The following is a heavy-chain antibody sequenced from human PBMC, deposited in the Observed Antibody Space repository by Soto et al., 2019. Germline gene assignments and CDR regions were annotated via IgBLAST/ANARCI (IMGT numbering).Heavy chain of an antibody. J-gene: IGHJ4*02. V-gene: IGHV3-30*18. CDR2: ISHEGGTQ. CDR3: AKEGSPKVSRWDDY. CDR1: GFTFSDYG. D-gene: IGHD1-26*01. Sequence: QTGGSLRLSCAASGFTFSDYGIDWIRQAPGKGLEWVAVISHEGGTQYYADSARGRFTVSRDNSKNILYLQMDSLRPEDTAVYFCAKEGSPKVSRWDDYWGQGTLVTVSS.